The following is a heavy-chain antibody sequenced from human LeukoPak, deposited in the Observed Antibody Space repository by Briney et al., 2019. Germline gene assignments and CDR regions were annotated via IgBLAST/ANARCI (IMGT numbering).Heavy chain of an antibody. J-gene: IGHJ6*02. CDR1: GDSVSRSSAY. V-gene: IGHV6-1*01. Sequence: SQTLSLTCAISGDSVSRSSAYWNWFRQSPSRGLEWLGRTYYRSKWLNDYAASVKSRISVNPDTSKNHYSLKLNSVTPEDTAIYYCARGRMMSGMDVWGQGTTVTVSS. CDR3: ARGRMMSGMDV. D-gene: IGHD3-16*01. CDR2: TYYRSKWLN.